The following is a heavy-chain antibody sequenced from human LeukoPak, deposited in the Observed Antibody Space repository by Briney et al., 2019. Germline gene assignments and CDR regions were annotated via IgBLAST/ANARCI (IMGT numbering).Heavy chain of an antibody. Sequence: GASVKVSCKASGGTFSSYAISWVRRAPGQGLEWMGGIIPIFGTANYAQKFQARVTITTDESTSTAYVELSSLRSEDTAVYYDASWGYSGYEMGVTFDYWGQGTLVTVSS. D-gene: IGHD5-12*01. V-gene: IGHV1-69*05. CDR1: GGTFSSYA. CDR2: IIPIFGTA. CDR3: ASWGYSGYEMGVTFDY. J-gene: IGHJ4*02.